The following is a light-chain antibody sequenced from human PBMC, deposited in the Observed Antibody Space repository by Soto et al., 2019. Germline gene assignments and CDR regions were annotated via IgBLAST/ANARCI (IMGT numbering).Light chain of an antibody. CDR2: GAS. Sequence: EIVMTQSPATLSVSPGERVTLSCRASQSVSSNLAWYQQKPGQAPRLLIHGASTRATGIPDRFSGSGSGAEFTLTISSLQSEDFAVYYCQQYNKWPPTFGQGTKVEIK. CDR1: QSVSSN. V-gene: IGKV3D-15*01. J-gene: IGKJ1*01. CDR3: QQYNKWPPT.